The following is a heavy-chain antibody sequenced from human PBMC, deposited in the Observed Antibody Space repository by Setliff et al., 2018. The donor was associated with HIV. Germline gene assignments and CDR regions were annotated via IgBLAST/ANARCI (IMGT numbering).Heavy chain of an antibody. D-gene: IGHD6-6*01. CDR3: ARDPAPSSSASYFQH. Sequence: ASVKVSCKASGYTFTSYYMHWVRQASGQGLEWMGIINPSSGSTTYAQKFQGRVTMTRVTSTSTVYMELSSLRSEDTAVYYCARDPAPSSSASYFQHWGQGTPVTVS. CDR1: GYTFTSYY. CDR2: INPSSGST. V-gene: IGHV1-46*01. J-gene: IGHJ1*01.